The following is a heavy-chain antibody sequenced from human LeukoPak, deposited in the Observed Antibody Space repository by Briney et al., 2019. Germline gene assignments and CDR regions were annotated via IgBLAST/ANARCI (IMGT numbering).Heavy chain of an antibody. Sequence: GASVTVPFKASGYTFTGYYMHWVRQAPGQGLEWMGWINPNSGGTNYAQKFQGRVTMTRDTSISTAYMELSRLRSDDTAVYYCASFPGSGDQHSGWGQGTLVTVSS. V-gene: IGHV1-2*02. CDR2: INPNSGGT. CDR3: ASFPGSGDQHSG. D-gene: IGHD3-10*01. J-gene: IGHJ4*02. CDR1: GYTFTGYY.